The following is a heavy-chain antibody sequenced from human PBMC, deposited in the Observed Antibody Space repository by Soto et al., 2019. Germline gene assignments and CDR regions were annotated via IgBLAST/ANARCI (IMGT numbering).Heavy chain of an antibody. CDR2: ISYDGSNK. CDR1: GFTFSSYA. J-gene: IGHJ4*02. D-gene: IGHD3-3*01. V-gene: IGHV3-30-3*01. CDR3: ARDYDPDY. Sequence: QVQLVESGGGVVQPGRSLRLSCAASGFTFSSYAMHWVRQAPGKGLEWVAVISYDGSNKYYADSVKGRFTISRDNSKNTLYLQMNSRRAEDTAVYYCARDYDPDYWGQGTLVTVSS.